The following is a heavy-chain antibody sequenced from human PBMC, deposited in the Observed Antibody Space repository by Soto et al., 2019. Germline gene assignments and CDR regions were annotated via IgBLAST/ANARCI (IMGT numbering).Heavy chain of an antibody. Sequence: PSETLSLTCAVYGEALSNYYWSWIRQPPGKGLEWIGEITHSGSTHYNPSLERRVTISADTSKNQFSMKMRSVTAADTAVYYCTRRGAARPWLWGQGTPVTVSS. CDR3: TRRGAARPWL. J-gene: IGHJ4*02. V-gene: IGHV4-34*01. CDR2: ITHSGST. D-gene: IGHD6-6*01. CDR1: GEALSNYY.